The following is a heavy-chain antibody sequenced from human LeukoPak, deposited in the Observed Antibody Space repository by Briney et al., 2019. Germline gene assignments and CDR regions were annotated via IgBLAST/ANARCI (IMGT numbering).Heavy chain of an antibody. CDR2: INWNSDSI. Sequence: PGRSLRLSCAVSGFTFDDYAMHWVRQVPGKGLEWVSGINWNSDSIGYADSVKGRFTTSRDNAKNSLYLQMNSLRAEDTALYYCARDTLVGATFDYWGQGTLVTVSS. V-gene: IGHV3-9*01. J-gene: IGHJ4*02. CDR3: ARDTLVGATFDY. CDR1: GFTFDDYA. D-gene: IGHD1-26*01.